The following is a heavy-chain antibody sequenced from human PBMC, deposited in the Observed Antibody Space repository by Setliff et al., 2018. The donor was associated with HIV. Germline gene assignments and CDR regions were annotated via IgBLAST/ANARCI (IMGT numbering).Heavy chain of an antibody. Sequence: SETLSLTCTVSGGSISSSSYYWGWIRQPPGKGLEWIGYIYHSGSTYYNPSLKSPVTISVDTSKNQFSLKLSFVTAADTAVYYCARSLRYFDWSLRRPSHDAFDFWGQGTMVTVSS. J-gene: IGHJ3*01. CDR3: ARSLRYFDWSLRRPSHDAFDF. CDR2: IYHSGST. V-gene: IGHV4-30-4*08. CDR1: GGSISSSSYY. D-gene: IGHD3-9*01.